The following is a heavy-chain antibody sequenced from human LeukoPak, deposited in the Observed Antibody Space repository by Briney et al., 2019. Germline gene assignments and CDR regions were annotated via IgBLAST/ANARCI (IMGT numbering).Heavy chain of an antibody. D-gene: IGHD5-12*01. CDR3: ATYSGYDFGDHDAFDI. J-gene: IGHJ3*02. V-gene: IGHV4-59*12. CDR2: IYYSGST. CDR1: GGSISSYY. Sequence: SETLSLTCTVSGGSISSYYWSWIRQPPGKGLEWIGYIYYSGSTYYNPSLKSRVTISVDTSKNQFSLKLSSVTAADTAVYYCATYSGYDFGDHDAFDIWGQGTMVTVSS.